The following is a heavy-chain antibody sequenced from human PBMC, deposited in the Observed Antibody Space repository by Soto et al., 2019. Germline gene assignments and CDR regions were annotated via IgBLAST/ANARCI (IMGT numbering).Heavy chain of an antibody. Sequence: EVQLLESGGGLVQPGGSLRLSCAASGLTFSNYAMSWVRQAPGKGLEWVSAISGSAGNTYYADSVKDRLTISRDNSKTTLYLHMNSLRSEDTALYYFSSALAAPYYYFGMDVWGQGTTVTVSS. V-gene: IGHV3-23*01. J-gene: IGHJ6*02. CDR3: SSALAAPYYYFGMDV. D-gene: IGHD6-25*01. CDR2: ISGSAGNT. CDR1: GLTFSNYA.